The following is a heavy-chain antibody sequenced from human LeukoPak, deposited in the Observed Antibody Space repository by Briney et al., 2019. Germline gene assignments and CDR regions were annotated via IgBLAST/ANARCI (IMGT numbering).Heavy chain of an antibody. CDR2: IYSGGST. D-gene: IGHD2-15*01. Sequence: GGSLRLSCAAPGFTVSSNYMSWVRQAPGKGLEWISVIYSGGSTYHADSVKGRFTISRDNSKNTLSLQMNTLSAEDTAVYYCARLVGITYFDYWGQGTLVTVSS. J-gene: IGHJ4*02. CDR1: GFTVSSNY. CDR3: ARLVGITYFDY. V-gene: IGHV3-53*01.